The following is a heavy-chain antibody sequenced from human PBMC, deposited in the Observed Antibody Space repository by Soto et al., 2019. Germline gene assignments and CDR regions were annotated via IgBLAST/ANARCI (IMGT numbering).Heavy chain of an antibody. Sequence: QLQLQESGPGLVKPSETLSLTCTVSGGSISSNNYYWGWIRQPPGKGLEWIGSVYYSGSTYYNPSLKSRVTISVDTSKNQFSLKLSSVTAADTAVYYCARLNPTQGYCSGGSCYYGAFDIWGQGTMVTVSS. CDR3: ARLNPTQGYCSGGSCYYGAFDI. CDR1: GGSISSNNYY. CDR2: VYYSGST. J-gene: IGHJ3*02. D-gene: IGHD2-15*01. V-gene: IGHV4-39*01.